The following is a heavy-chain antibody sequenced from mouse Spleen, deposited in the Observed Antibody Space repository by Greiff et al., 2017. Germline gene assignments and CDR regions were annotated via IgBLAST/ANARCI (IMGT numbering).Heavy chain of an antibody. V-gene: IGHV2-3*01. J-gene: IGHJ4*01. CDR1: GFSLTSYG. CDR2: IWGDGST. Sequence: VKVVESGPGLVAPSQSLSITCTVPGFSLTSYGVSWVRQPPGKGLEWLGIIWGDGSTNYHSALISRLSISKDNSKSQVFLKLNSLQTDDTATYYCAKERNWDYTLDYWGQGTSVTVSS. D-gene: IGHD4-1*01. CDR3: AKERNWDYTLDY.